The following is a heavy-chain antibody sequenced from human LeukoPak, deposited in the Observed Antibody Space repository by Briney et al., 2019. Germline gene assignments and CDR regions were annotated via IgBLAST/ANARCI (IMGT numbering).Heavy chain of an antibody. CDR3: AKVTMIVVVTLGFDY. V-gene: IGHV3-23*01. CDR2: ISGSGGST. CDR1: GFTFSSYA. J-gene: IGHJ4*02. D-gene: IGHD3-22*01. Sequence: GGSLRLSCAASGFTFSSYAMSWVRQAPGRGLEWVSAISGSGGSTYYADSVKGRFTISRDNSKNTLYLQMNSLRAEDTAVYYCAKVTMIVVVTLGFDYWGQGTLVTVSS.